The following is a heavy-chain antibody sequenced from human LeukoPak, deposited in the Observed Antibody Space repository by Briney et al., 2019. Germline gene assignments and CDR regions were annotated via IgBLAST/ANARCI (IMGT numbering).Heavy chain of an antibody. J-gene: IGHJ4*02. CDR1: GSTFTNYY. CDR2: INLNRGVT. V-gene: IGHV1-2*02. Sequence: ASVKVSCKASGSTFTNYYIHWVRQAPGRGIEWLGLINLNRGVTEYAQSFQGRVTMTRDTAINTVFMELSRLESDDTAVYYCARDRSNGIGIFDWGQGTVVTVSS. D-gene: IGHD2-8*01. CDR3: ARDRSNGIGIFD.